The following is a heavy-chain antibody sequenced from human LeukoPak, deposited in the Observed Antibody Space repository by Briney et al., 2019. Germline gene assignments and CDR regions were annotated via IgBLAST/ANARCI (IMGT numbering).Heavy chain of an antibody. D-gene: IGHD3-10*01. J-gene: IGHJ5*02. CDR2: IYSSGST. V-gene: IGHV4-61*02. Sequence: SQTLSLTCTVSGGSISSCVYYWTWIRHPAGKGLEWIGRIYSSGSTHYHPSLKGRVTISVDTSKNQFSLKLASVTAADPAVYYCARAGGNRFDPWGQGILVTVSS. CDR1: GGSISSCVYY. CDR3: ARAGGNRFDP.